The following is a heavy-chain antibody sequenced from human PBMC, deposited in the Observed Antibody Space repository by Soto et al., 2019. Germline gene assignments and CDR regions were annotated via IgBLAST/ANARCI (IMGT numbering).Heavy chain of an antibody. CDR3: ASGNGPQGSTDY. Sequence: QVQLVESGGGVVQPGRSLRLSCAASGFTFSSYGMHWVRQAPGKGLEWVAVIWYDGSNKYYADSVKGRFTISRDNPKNTLYLQMNSLRAEDTAVYYCASGNGPQGSTDYWGQGTLVTVSS. V-gene: IGHV3-33*01. CDR2: IWYDGSNK. CDR1: GFTFSSYG. D-gene: IGHD3-10*01. J-gene: IGHJ4*02.